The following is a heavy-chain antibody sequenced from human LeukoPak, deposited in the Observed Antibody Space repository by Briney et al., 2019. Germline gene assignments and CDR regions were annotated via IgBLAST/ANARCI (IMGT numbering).Heavy chain of an antibody. J-gene: IGHJ4*02. CDR2: ISSSSSYI. V-gene: IGHV3-21*01. CDR3: AREGGWTFDY. D-gene: IGHD2-15*01. Sequence: GGSLRLSCAASGFTFSSYSMNWVRQAPGKGLEWVSSISSSSSYIYYADSVKGRFTISRDSAKNSLYLQMNSLRAEDTAVYYCAREGGWTFDYWGQGTLVTVSS. CDR1: GFTFSSYS.